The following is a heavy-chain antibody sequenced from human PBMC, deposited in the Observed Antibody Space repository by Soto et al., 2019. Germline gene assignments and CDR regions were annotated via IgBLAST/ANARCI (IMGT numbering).Heavy chain of an antibody. CDR3: ARGGSGSPVD. CDR1: GFTFSSYW. J-gene: IGHJ4*02. V-gene: IGHV3-74*01. D-gene: IGHD6-19*01. Sequence: EVQLVESGGDLVQPGGSLRLSCAASGFTFSSYWLHWVRQAPGKGPVWVSRINNDGSYTTYADSVKGRFTISRDNAKSTLYLQMNSLRAEDTAVYYCARGGSGSPVDWGQGTLVTVSS. CDR2: INNDGSYT.